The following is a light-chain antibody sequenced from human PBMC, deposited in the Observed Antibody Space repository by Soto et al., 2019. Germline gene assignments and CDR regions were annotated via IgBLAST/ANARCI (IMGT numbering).Light chain of an antibody. CDR2: DAS. J-gene: IGKJ1*01. CDR1: QSISSW. CDR3: QQYSSYSAWT. V-gene: IGKV1-5*01. Sequence: DIQMTQSPSTLSASVGDRVTITCRASQSISSWLAWYQQKPGKAPKLLIYDASSLESGVPLRFSGSGSGTEFTLTIRSLQPDDIATYYCQQYSSYSAWTFGEGTKV.